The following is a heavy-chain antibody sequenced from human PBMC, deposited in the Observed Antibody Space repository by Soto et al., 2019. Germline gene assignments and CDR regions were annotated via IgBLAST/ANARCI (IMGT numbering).Heavy chain of an antibody. CDR1: GYIFTSYD. Sequence: QVQLVQSGAEVKKPGASVKVSCKASGYIFTSYDINWVRQATGQGLEWVGWMNPKSGNTGCAQKFEGRVTMTRNTSISTAYMELSSLRSEDTAVYYCARAPEYSSTWDFYYYYMDVWGNGTTVAVS. CDR2: MNPKSGNT. V-gene: IGHV1-8*01. D-gene: IGHD6-13*01. CDR3: ARAPEYSSTWDFYYYYMDV. J-gene: IGHJ6*03.